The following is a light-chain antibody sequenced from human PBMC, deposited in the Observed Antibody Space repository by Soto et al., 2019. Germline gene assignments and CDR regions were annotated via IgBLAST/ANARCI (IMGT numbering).Light chain of an antibody. V-gene: IGLV8-61*01. CDR3: VLYMGSHIYV. CDR1: SDSVSSSHY. J-gene: IGLJ2*01. CDR2: NTD. Sequence: QTVVTQEPSFSVPPGGTVTLTFGLTSDSVSSSHYASWYRQTPGQTPRTLIYNTDTRSSGVPDRFSGSILGGKAALTITGAQADDEGDYYCVLYMGSHIYVFGGGTKLTVL.